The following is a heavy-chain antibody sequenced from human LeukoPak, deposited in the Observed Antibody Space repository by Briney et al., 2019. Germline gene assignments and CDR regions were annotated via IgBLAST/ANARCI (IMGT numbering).Heavy chain of an antibody. J-gene: IGHJ6*02. V-gene: IGHV1-69*01. Sequence: ASVKVSCKASGGTFSSYAISWVRQAPGQGLEWMGGIIPIFGTANYAQKFQGRVTITADESTSTAYMELSSLRSEDTAVYYCARAGTGYSSSWYPAFNYYGMDVWGQGTTVTVSS. CDR2: IIPIFGTA. CDR3: ARAGTGYSSSWYPAFNYYGMDV. D-gene: IGHD6-13*01. CDR1: GGTFSSYA.